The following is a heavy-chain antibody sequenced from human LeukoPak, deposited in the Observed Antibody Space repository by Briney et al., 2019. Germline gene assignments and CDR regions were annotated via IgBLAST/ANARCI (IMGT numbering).Heavy chain of an antibody. J-gene: IGHJ3*02. CDR3: ARDLAPYSSSWYDAWCAFDI. Sequence: GASVKVSRKASGYTFTGYYMHWVRQAPGQGLEWMGWINPNSGGTNYAQKFQGRVTMTRDTSISTAYMELSRLRSDDTAVYYCARDLAPYSSSWYDAWCAFDIWGQGTMVTVSS. CDR1: GYTFTGYY. V-gene: IGHV1-2*02. D-gene: IGHD6-13*01. CDR2: INPNSGGT.